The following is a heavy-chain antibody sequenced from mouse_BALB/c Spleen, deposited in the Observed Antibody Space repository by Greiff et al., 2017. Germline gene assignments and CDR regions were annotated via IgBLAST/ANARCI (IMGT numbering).Heavy chain of an antibody. CDR2: INPYNDGT. CDR3: ASSYYNYAMDY. Sequence: LQESGPELVKPGASVKMSCKASGYTFTSYVMHWVKQKPGQGLEWIGYINPYNDGTKYNEKFKGKATLTSDKSSSTAYMELSSLTSEDSAVYYCASSYYNYAMDYWGQGTSVTVSS. D-gene: IGHD2-12*01. CDR1: GYTFTSYV. J-gene: IGHJ4*01. V-gene: IGHV1-14*01.